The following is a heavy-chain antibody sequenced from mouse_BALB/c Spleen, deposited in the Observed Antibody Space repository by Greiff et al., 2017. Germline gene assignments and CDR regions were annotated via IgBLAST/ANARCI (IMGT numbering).Heavy chain of an antibody. V-gene: IGHV1-18*01. CDR2: INPNNGGT. CDR1: GYTFTDYN. J-gene: IGHJ4*01. D-gene: IGHD1-2*01. CDR3: ARGDHYYGSGYYAMDY. Sequence: EVKLVESGPELVKPGASVKIPCKASGYTFTDYNMDWVKQSHGKSLEWIGDINPNNGGTIYNQKFKGKATLTVDKSSSTAYMELRSLTSEDTAVYYCARGDHYYGSGYYAMDYWGQGTSVTVSS.